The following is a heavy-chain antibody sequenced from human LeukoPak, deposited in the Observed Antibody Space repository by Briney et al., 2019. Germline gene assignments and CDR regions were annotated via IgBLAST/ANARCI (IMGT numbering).Heavy chain of an antibody. D-gene: IGHD3-9*01. V-gene: IGHV1-46*01. CDR3: ARGGGLRYFDWSSYYYYYMDV. Sequence: GASVKVSCKAFGYTFTSNYMHWVRQAPGQGPEWMGVISPSGGSTTYAQKFQGRVTITADKSTSIAYMELSSLRSDDTAVYYCARGGGLRYFDWSSYYYYYMDVWGKGTTVTVSS. CDR2: ISPSGGST. CDR1: GYTFTSNY. J-gene: IGHJ6*03.